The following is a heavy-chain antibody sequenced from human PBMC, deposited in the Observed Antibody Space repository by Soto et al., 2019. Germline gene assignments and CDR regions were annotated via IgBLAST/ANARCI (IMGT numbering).Heavy chain of an antibody. V-gene: IGHV4-59*01. CDR2: VHYSGST. CDR1: GGSMSSFY. CDR3: ARDSQYCSGGSSYSDFYAMAA. J-gene: IGHJ6*02. D-gene: IGHD2-15*01. Sequence: PSETLSLTCTVSGGSMSSFYWNWFRQPPGRGLEWIGYVHYSGSTNYNPSLKSRVTISVDTSKNQISLNLSSVTAADTAVYYCARDSQYCSGGSSYSDFYAMAAWGQATTVT.